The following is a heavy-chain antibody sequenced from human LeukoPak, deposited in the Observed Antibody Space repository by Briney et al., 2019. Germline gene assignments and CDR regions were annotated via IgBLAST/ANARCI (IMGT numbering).Heavy chain of an antibody. Sequence: LRASVKVSCKASGGTFSSYAISWVRQAPGQGLEWMGGIIPIFGTANYAQKFRGRVTITADESTSTAYMELSSLRFEDTAVYYCARGGAVAGPFDYWGQGTLVTVSS. CDR2: IIPIFGTA. V-gene: IGHV1-69*13. CDR1: GGTFSSYA. CDR3: ARGGAVAGPFDY. D-gene: IGHD6-19*01. J-gene: IGHJ4*02.